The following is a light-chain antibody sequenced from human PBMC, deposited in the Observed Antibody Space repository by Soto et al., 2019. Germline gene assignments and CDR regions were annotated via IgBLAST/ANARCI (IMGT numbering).Light chain of an antibody. CDR2: KAS. CDR1: QTISSW. CDR3: QHYSDSSGA. J-gene: IGKJ1*01. V-gene: IGKV1-5*03. Sequence: DIQMTQSPSTLSGSVGDRVTITCRASQTISSWLAWYQQKPGKAPKLLIYKASTLKSGVPSRFSGSGSGTEFTLTISSLQPDDFATYYCQHYSDSSGAFGQGTKV.